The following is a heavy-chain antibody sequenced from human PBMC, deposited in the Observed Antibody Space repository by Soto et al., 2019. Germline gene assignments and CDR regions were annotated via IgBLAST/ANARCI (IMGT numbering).Heavy chain of an antibody. V-gene: IGHV4-31*03. CDR2: IYYSGST. CDR1: CGSIISGGYY. Sequence: SETLSLTCTFSCGSIISGGYYWSWIRQHPGKGLEWIGYIYYSGSTYYNPSLKSRVTISVDTSKNQFSLKLSSVTAADTAVYYCARDSGYYYYGMDVWGQGTTVTVSS. D-gene: IGHD1-26*01. J-gene: IGHJ6*02. CDR3: ARDSGYYYYGMDV.